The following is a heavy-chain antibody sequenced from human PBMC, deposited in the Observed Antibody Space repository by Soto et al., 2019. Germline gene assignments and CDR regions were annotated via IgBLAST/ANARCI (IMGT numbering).Heavy chain of an antibody. CDR2: IYYSGST. Sequence: QVQLQESGPGLVKPSQTLSLTCTVSGGSISSGGYYWSWIRQHPGKGLEWIGYIYYSGSTYYNPSLKSRVTISVDTSKNQFSLKLSSVTAADTAVYYCARGVVPAAIKYRRYFDLWGRGTLVTVSS. J-gene: IGHJ2*01. CDR3: ARGVVPAAIKYRRYFDL. D-gene: IGHD2-2*01. V-gene: IGHV4-31*03. CDR1: GGSISSGGYY.